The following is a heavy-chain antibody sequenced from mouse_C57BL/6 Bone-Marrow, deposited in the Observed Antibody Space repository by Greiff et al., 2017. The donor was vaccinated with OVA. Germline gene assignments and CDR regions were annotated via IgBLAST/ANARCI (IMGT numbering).Heavy chain of an antibody. CDR3: TSLRRAWFAY. D-gene: IGHD2-12*01. J-gene: IGHJ3*01. CDR1: GYTFTSYW. CDR2: IYPGNSDT. Sequence: VHVKQSGTVLARPGASVKMSCKTSGYTFTSYWMHWVKQRPGQGLEWIGAIYPGNSDTSYNQKFKGKAKLTAVTSASTAYMELSRLTNEDSAVYYGTSLRRAWFAYWGQGTLVTVSA. V-gene: IGHV1-5*01.